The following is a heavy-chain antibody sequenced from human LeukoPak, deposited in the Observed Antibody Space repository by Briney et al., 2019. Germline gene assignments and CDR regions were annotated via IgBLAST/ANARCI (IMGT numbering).Heavy chain of an antibody. V-gene: IGHV3-74*01. D-gene: IGHD6-19*01. CDR3: ARGEGGWLKGYYYYYYMDV. Sequence: GGSLRLSCAASGFTFSSYWMHWVRRAPGKGLVWVSRINSDGSSTSYADSVKGRFTISRDNAKNTLYLQMNSLRAEDTAVYYCARGEGGWLKGYYYYYYMDVWGKGTTVTVSS. CDR2: INSDGSST. J-gene: IGHJ6*03. CDR1: GFTFSSYW.